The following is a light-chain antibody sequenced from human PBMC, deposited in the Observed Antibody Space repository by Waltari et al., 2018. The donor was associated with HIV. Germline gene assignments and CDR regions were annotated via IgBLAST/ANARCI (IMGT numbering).Light chain of an antibody. V-gene: IGLV2-14*01. CDR1: TSDISDFNF. CDR3: SSYSARGFVV. Sequence: ALTQPASVSGSPGQSITISCTGPTSDISDFNFVSWYQQSPGRAPKLIIFEVYSRPSGISDRFSGSKSGVTASLTISALRAEDEADYFCSSYSARGFVVFGGGTKVTVL. J-gene: IGLJ3*02. CDR2: EVY.